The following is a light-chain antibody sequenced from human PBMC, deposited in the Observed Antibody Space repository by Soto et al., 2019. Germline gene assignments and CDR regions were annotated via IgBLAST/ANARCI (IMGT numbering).Light chain of an antibody. V-gene: IGLV7-46*01. J-gene: IGLJ2*01. CDR1: TGAVTSGHY. Sequence: VVTQEPSLTVSPGGTVTLTCGSSTGAVTSGHYPYWFQQKPGQAPRTLIYDTSNKHSWTPARFSGSLLGGKAALTLSGAQPEDEAEYYCLLSYSGARSVVFGGGTKVTVL. CDR3: LLSYSGARSVV. CDR2: DTS.